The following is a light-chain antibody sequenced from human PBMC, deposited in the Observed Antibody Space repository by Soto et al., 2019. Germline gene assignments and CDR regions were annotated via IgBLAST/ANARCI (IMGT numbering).Light chain of an antibody. CDR3: SSYTSDSRDYV. CDR1: SSDVGAYTS. J-gene: IGLJ1*01. V-gene: IGLV2-14*01. Sequence: QSALTQPASVSGSPGQSITISCTGTSSDVGAYTSVSWYQQHPGKAPKLIIYEVSNRPPGVSTRFSGSKSASAASLTISGLQAEDEAHYSCSSYTSDSRDYVFATGSKVTVL. CDR2: EVS.